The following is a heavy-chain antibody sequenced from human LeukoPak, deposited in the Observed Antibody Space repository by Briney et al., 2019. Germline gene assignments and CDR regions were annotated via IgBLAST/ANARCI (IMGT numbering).Heavy chain of an antibody. V-gene: IGHV1-2*02. CDR3: ARDANYGDYGDAFDI. Sequence: NPNSGGTNYAQKFQGRVTMTRDTSISTAYMELSRLRSDDTAVYYCARDANYGDYGDAFDIWGQGTMVTVSS. D-gene: IGHD4-17*01. J-gene: IGHJ3*02. CDR2: NPNSGGT.